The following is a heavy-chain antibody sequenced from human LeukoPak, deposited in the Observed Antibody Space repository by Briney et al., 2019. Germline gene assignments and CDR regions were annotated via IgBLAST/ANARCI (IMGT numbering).Heavy chain of an antibody. CDR2: MNPNSGNI. V-gene: IGHV1-8*03. CDR1: GYTFTNYD. J-gene: IGHJ6*03. D-gene: IGHD3-10*01. Sequence: ASVKVSCKASGYTFTNYDINWVRQATGQGLEWMGWMNPNSGNIGYAQKFQGRVTITRSTSISTAYMELSSLRSEDTAVYYCARDLDPNYYGSGSYGNYYYYYMDVWGKGTTVTVSS. CDR3: ARDLDPNYYGSGSYGNYYYYYMDV.